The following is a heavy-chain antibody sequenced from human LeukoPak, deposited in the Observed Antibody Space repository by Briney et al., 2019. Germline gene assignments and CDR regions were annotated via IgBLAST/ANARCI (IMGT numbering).Heavy chain of an antibody. CDR2: ISGSGGST. CDR3: AKGVEYYYDSSGYYPGPY. CDR1: GFTFSSYA. V-gene: IGHV3-23*01. J-gene: IGHJ4*02. Sequence: GGSLRLSCAASGFTFSSYAMSWVRQAPGKGLEWVSAISGSGGSTYYADSVKGRFTISRDNSKNTLYLQMNSLRAEDTAVYYCAKGVEYYYDSSGYYPGPYWGQGTLVTVSS. D-gene: IGHD3-22*01.